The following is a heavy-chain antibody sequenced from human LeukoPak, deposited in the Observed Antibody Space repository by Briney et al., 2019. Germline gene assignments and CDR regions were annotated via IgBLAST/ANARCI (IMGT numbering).Heavy chain of an antibody. J-gene: IGHJ5*02. CDR2: ISAYNGNT. CDR3: ARDVSRYCGGGSCPGQYNWFDP. D-gene: IGHD2-15*01. CDR1: GYTFTSYG. V-gene: IGHV1-18*01. Sequence: ASVKVSCKASGYTFTSYGISWVRQAPGQGLEWMGWISAYNGNTNYAQKLQGRVTMTTDTSTSTAYMELRSLRSDDTAVYYCARDVSRYCGGGSCPGQYNWFDPWGQGTLVTVSS.